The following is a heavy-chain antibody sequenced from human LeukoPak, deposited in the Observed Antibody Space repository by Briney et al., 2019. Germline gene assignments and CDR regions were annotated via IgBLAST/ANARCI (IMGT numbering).Heavy chain of an antibody. J-gene: IGHJ6*03. CDR1: GYTFTSYG. CDR3: ARLMGSSWYSPKYYYYYYYMDV. CDR2: ISAYNGNT. D-gene: IGHD6-13*01. V-gene: IGHV1-18*01. Sequence: ASVKVSCKASGYTFTSYGISWVRQAPGQGLEWMGWISAYNGNTNYAQKLQGRVTMTTDTSTSTAYMELRSLRSDDTAVYYCARLMGSSWYSPKYYYYYYYMDVWGKGTTVTVSS.